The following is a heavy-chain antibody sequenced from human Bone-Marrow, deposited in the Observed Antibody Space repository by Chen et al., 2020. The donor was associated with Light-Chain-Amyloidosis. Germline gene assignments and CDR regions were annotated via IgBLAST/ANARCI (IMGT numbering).Heavy chain of an antibody. Sequence: QVQLVQSGAEVKEPGASVALSCKTSGYLFIGFYIHWIRQAPGEGLQWMGRIKPSSGATSYAQQFQGRITLSRDTSVNAAYMELHNLTSDATAVYFCAREGGVAAPLDHWGQGTLVTVSA. CDR1: GYLFIGFY. CDR3: AREGGVAAPLDH. CDR2: IKPSSGAT. V-gene: IGHV1-2*06. D-gene: IGHD6-13*01. J-gene: IGHJ4*02.